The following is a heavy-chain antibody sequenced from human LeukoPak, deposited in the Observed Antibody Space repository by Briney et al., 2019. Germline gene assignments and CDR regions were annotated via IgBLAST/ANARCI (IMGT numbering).Heavy chain of an antibody. V-gene: IGHV3-30*03. CDR2: ISYDGSNK. CDR3: AVVYAVGYGGDDAFDI. Sequence: GGSLRLFCAASGFTFSNYGMHWVRQAPGKGLEWVAVISYDGSNKHYADSVKGRFTISRDNSKNTLYLQMNSLRAEDTAVYYCAVVYAVGYGGDDAFDIWGQGTMVTVSS. CDR1: GFTFSNYG. J-gene: IGHJ3*02. D-gene: IGHD4-17*01.